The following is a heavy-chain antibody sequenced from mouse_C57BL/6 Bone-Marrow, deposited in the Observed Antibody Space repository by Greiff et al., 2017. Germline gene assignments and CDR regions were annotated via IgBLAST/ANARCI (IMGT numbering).Heavy chain of an antibody. CDR2: IDPSDSET. J-gene: IGHJ1*03. V-gene: IGHV1-52*01. CDR1: GYTFTSYW. CDR3: AITTVDPNWYFDV. D-gene: IGHD1-1*01. Sequence: VKLMQPGAELVRPGSSVKLSCKASGYTFTSYWMHWVKQRPIQGLEWIGNIDPSDSETHYNQKFKDKATLTVDKSSSTAYMQLSSLTSEDSAVYYCAITTVDPNWYFDVWGTGTTVTVSS.